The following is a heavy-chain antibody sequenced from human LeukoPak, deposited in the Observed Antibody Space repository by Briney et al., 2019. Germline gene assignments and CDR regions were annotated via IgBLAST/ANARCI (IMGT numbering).Heavy chain of an antibody. CDR1: GFTFSTYW. CDR2: IHSDGSIT. Sequence: GGSLRLPCAASGFTFSTYWMHWVHQAPGKGLVWVSRIHSDGSITGYADSVKGRFTISRDNAKNTLYLQMNSLRAEDTAVYYCTRGFTGYEYWGQGTLVTVSS. CDR3: TRGFTGYEY. D-gene: IGHD5-12*01. V-gene: IGHV3-74*01. J-gene: IGHJ4*02.